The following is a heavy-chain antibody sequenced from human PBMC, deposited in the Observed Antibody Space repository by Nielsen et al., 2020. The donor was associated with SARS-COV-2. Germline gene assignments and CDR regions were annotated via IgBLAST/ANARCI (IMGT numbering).Heavy chain of an antibody. Sequence: ASVKVSCKASGYTFTGYYMHWARQAPGQGLEWMGRINPNSGGTNYAQKFQGRVTMTRDTSISTAYMELSRLRSDDTAVYYCATVYEQWLIPYYYYGMDVWGQGTTVTASS. V-gene: IGHV1-2*06. CDR3: ATVYEQWLIPYYYYGMDV. J-gene: IGHJ6*02. CDR2: INPNSGGT. D-gene: IGHD6-19*01. CDR1: GYTFTGYY.